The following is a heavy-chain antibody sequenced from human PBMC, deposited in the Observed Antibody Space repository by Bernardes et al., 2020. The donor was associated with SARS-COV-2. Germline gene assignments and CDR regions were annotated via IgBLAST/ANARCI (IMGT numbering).Heavy chain of an antibody. CDR2: IYTSGST. J-gene: IGHJ6*02. V-gene: IGHV4-61*02. CDR1: GGSISSGSYY. CDR3: ARGGITIFGVVTRYYYYGMDV. Sequence: SETLSLTCTVSGGSISSGSYYWSWIRQPAGKGLEWIGRIYTSGSTNYNPSLKSRVTISVDTSKNQFSLKLSSVTAADTAVYYCARGGITIFGVVTRYYYYGMDVWGQGTTVTVSS. D-gene: IGHD3-3*01.